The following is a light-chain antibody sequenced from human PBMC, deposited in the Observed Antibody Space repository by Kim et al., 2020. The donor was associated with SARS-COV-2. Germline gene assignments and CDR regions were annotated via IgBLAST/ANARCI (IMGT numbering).Light chain of an antibody. J-gene: IGKJ5*01. CDR1: QSVSSY. Sequence: FPGKRATLSCRASQSVSSYLAWYQQKPGQAPRLLIYDASNRATGIPARFSGSGSGTDFTLTISSLEPEDFAVYYCQQRGNWPPITFGQGTRLEIK. CDR3: QQRGNWPPIT. V-gene: IGKV3-11*01. CDR2: DAS.